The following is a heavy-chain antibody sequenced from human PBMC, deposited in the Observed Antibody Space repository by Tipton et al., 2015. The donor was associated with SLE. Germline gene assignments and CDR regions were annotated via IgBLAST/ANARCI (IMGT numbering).Heavy chain of an antibody. Sequence: TLSLTCTVSGGSISSSSYYWGWLRQPPGKGLEWIGSIYYSGSTYYNPSLKSRVTISVDTSKNQFSLKLSSVTAADTAVYYCARLFSITTFDYWGQGTLVTVSS. CDR2: IYYSGST. V-gene: IGHV4-39*01. CDR3: ARLFSITTFDY. D-gene: IGHD3-3*01. CDR1: GGSISSSSYY. J-gene: IGHJ4*02.